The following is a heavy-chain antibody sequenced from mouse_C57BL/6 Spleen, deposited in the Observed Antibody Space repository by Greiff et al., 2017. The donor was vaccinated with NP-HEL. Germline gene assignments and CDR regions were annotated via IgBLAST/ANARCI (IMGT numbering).Heavy chain of an antibody. J-gene: IGHJ3*01. V-gene: IGHV5-17*01. CDR1: GFTFSDYG. Sequence: DVHLVESGGGLVKPGGSLKLSCAASGFTFSDYGMHWVRQAPEKGLEWVAYISSGSSTIYYADTVKGRFTISRDNAKNTLFLQMTSLRSEDTAMYYCARNWASAWFAYWGQGTLVTVSA. D-gene: IGHD4-1*01. CDR2: ISSGSSTI. CDR3: ARNWASAWFAY.